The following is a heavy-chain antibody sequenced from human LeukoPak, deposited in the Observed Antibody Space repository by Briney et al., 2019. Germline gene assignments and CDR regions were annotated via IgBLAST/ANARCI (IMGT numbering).Heavy chain of an antibody. CDR1: GFTFSSYS. Sequence: GGSLRLSCAASGFTFSSYSMNWVRQAPGKGLEWVSSISSSSSYIYYADSVKGRLTISRDNAKNSGYLQMNTLGAEDTAVYYCARDRGYCTGGSCYRYFETWGQGTLVTVSS. J-gene: IGHJ4*02. CDR2: ISSSSSYI. D-gene: IGHD2-15*01. CDR3: ARDRGYCTGGSCYRYFET. V-gene: IGHV3-21*01.